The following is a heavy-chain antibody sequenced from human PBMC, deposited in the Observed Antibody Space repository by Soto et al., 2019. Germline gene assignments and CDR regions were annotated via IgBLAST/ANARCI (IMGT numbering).Heavy chain of an antibody. CDR1: GYTFTSYA. V-gene: IGHV1-3*01. CDR3: ARRDTSGFLRYFDN. J-gene: IGHJ4*02. D-gene: IGHD3-3*01. CDR2: INAGNGNT. Sequence: ASVKVSCKASGYTFTSYAMHWVRQAPGQRLEWMGWINAGNGNTKYSQKFQGRVTITADKSTGTAYMEVSSLRSEDTALYYCARRDTSGFLRYFDNWGQGTLVTVSS.